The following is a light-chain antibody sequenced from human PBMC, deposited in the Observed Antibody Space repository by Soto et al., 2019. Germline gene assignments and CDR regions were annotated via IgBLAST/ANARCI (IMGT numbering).Light chain of an antibody. CDR1: QSISSY. CDR3: QQSYSTPRT. V-gene: IGKV1-39*01. Sequence: EIQMTQSPSSLSASVGDRVTITCRASQSISSYLNWYRQKPGKAPKXLIYAASSLQSGVPSRFSGSGSGTDLTITISSLQPEDCETYYGQQSYSTPRTFGQGTKVDIK. J-gene: IGKJ1*01. CDR2: AAS.